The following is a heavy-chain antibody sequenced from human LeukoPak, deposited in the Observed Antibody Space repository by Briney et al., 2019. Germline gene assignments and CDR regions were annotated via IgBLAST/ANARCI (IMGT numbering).Heavy chain of an antibody. Sequence: ASVKVSCKASGYTFLSHGFSWVRQAPGQGLEWMGWTSANNRNTNYAQRLQGRVTMTTDTSTNTAYMELRTLRSDDTAVYYCARSQAVVSFSLYYYYMDVWGKGTTIIVSS. D-gene: IGHD2-2*01. CDR1: GYTFLSHG. V-gene: IGHV1-18*01. CDR3: ARSQAVVSFSLYYYYMDV. CDR2: TSANNRNT. J-gene: IGHJ6*03.